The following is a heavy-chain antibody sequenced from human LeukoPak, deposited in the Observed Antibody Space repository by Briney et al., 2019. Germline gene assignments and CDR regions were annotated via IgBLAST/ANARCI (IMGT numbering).Heavy chain of an antibody. CDR2: ISYDGSNK. J-gene: IGHJ4*02. Sequence: GGSLRLSCAASGFTFSSYAMHWVRQAPGKGLEWVAVISYDGSNKYYADSVKGRFTISRDNSKNTLYLQMNSLRAEDTAVYYCAKVGSSSSWYKDYWGQGTLVTVSS. D-gene: IGHD6-13*01. CDR1: GFTFSSYA. V-gene: IGHV3-30-3*01. CDR3: AKVGSSSSWYKDY.